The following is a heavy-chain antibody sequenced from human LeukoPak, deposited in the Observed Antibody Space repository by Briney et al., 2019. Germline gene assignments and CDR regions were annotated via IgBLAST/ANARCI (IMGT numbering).Heavy chain of an antibody. CDR2: IDYSGGST. CDR1: GFTLSSYE. Sequence: GGSLRLSCTVSGFTLSSYEMSWIRQAPGKGLEWVSSIDYSGGSTYYADSVKGRFTISRDNTKNSLYLQMNSLRAEDTAVYYCASRDYYDSSGYHDAFDIWGQGTMVAVSS. V-gene: IGHV3-23*01. J-gene: IGHJ3*02. D-gene: IGHD3-22*01. CDR3: ASRDYYDSSGYHDAFDI.